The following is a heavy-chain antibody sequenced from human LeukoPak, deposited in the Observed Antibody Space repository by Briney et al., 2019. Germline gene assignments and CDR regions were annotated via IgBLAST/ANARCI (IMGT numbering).Heavy chain of an antibody. CDR3: AHRRDASVVAFDY. J-gene: IGHJ4*02. D-gene: IGHD2-21*01. CDR1: GFSLFSSGVG. Sequence: SGPTLVKPTQTLTLTCTFSGFSLFSSGVGVHWIRQPPGKSLEWLAVTYWDDKNRYSPSLMNRLTVSKDTSKNQVLLTLTNLDPVDTATYFCAHRRDASVVAFDYWGQGILVTVSS. CDR2: TYWDDKN. V-gene: IGHV2-5*02.